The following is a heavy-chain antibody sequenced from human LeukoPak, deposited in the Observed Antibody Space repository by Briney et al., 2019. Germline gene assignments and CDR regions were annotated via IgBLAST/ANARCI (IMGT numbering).Heavy chain of an antibody. CDR2: ISSSGSTI. V-gene: IGHV3-48*03. D-gene: IGHD3-10*01. J-gene: IGHJ4*02. CDR1: GFTFSSYE. CDR3: AKVAHYYYGSESYYFFEH. Sequence: GGSLRLSCAASGFTFSSYEMNWVRQAPGKGLEWVSYISSSGSTIYYADSVEGRFTISRDNAKNSLYLQMNSLRVEDTATYYCAKVAHYYYGSESYYFFEHWGQGTPVTASS.